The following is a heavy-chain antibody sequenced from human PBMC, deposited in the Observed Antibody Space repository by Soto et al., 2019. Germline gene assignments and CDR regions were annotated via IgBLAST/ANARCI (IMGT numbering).Heavy chain of an antibody. CDR2: IWNDGGNK. Sequence: QVQLVESGGGVVQPGRSLRLSCAASGFTFRTFGMHWVRQAPGKGLECVAVIWNDGGNKYYSDSVKGRFSISRDNAKNTLYLQMSSLRPEDTAVYYCARDPGDLDAARWYSFDLWGQGTLVTVSS. CDR1: GFTFRTFG. CDR3: ARDPGDLDAARWYSFDL. V-gene: IGHV3-33*01. D-gene: IGHD6-6*01. J-gene: IGHJ4*02.